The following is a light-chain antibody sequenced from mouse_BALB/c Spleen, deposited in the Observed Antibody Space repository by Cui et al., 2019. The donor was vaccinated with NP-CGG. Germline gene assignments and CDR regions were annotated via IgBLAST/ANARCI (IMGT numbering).Light chain of an antibody. V-gene: IGLV1*01. J-gene: IGLJ1*01. CDR2: GTN. CDR1: TGAVTTNNY. CDR3: ALWYSNHWV. Sequence: QPVVTQASALTTSPGETVTLTCRPSTGAVTTNNYANWVQEKPDHLFTGLIGGTNNRAPGVPARFSGSLIGDKAALTITGAQTEDEAIYFCALWYSNHWVFGGGTKLTVL.